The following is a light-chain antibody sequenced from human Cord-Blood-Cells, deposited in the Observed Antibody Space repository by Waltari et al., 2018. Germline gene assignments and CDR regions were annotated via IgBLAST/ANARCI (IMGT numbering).Light chain of an antibody. Sequence: DIQMTQSPSSLSASVGDRVTITCRANQSISSYLNWYQQKPGKAPKLPIYAATSLQSGVPSKFSGRGSGKDFTFTISRLPPENFATYYCQQRYSTPRTFGHGTKVEIK. CDR3: QQRYSTPRT. V-gene: IGKV1-39*01. CDR2: AAT. J-gene: IGKJ1*01. CDR1: QSISSY.